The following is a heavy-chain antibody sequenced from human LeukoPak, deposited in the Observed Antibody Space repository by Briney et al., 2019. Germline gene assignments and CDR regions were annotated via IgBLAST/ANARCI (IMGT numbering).Heavy chain of an antibody. CDR3: ASLNYDFWSEFDY. CDR1: GFTFTSYW. V-gene: IGHV3-74*01. CDR2: INSDGSST. Sequence: AGGSLRLSCAASGFTFTSYWMHWVRQVPGQGLVWVSHINSDGSSTGYADSVKGRFTISRDNAKDTLYLQMNSLRAEDTAVYYCASLNYDFWSEFDYWGQGTLVTVSS. J-gene: IGHJ4*02. D-gene: IGHD3-3*01.